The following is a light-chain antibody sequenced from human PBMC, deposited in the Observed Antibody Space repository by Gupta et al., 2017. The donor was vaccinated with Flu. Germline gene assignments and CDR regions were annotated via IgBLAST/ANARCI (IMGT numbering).Light chain of an antibody. CDR3: QQYNHPIT. J-gene: IGKJ5*01. V-gene: IGKV1-33*01. CDR1: QDIRHF. CDR2: DAS. Sequence: DIQMTQSPSSLSASVGDRVTITCQASQDIRHFLNWYQQKPGKAPKVLISDASSLETGVPSRFSGSGSGTVFTFTITSLQPEDIAVYYCQQYNHPITFGQGTRLEIK.